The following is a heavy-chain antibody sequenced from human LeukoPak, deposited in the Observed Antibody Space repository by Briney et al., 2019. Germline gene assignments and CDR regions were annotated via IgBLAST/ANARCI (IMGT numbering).Heavy chain of an antibody. J-gene: IGHJ5*02. V-gene: IGHV4-61*02. CDR3: ARDLGGVRFDP. D-gene: IGHD2-15*01. CDR1: GGSISSGSYY. CDR2: IYTSGST. Sequence: PSETLSLTCTVSGGSISSGSYYWSWIRQPAGKGLEWIGRIYTSGSTNYNPSPKSRVTISVDTSKNQSSLKLSSVTAADTAVYYCARDLGGVRFDPWGQGTLVTVSS.